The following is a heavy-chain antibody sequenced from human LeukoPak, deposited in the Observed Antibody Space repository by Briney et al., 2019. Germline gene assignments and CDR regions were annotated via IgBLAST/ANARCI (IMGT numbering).Heavy chain of an antibody. CDR2: IYYSGRT. CDR1: GGSISGSDYY. V-gene: IGHV4-39*07. J-gene: IGHJ4*02. Sequence: SETLSLTCTVSGGSISGSDYYWGWIRQPPGKGLEWIGSIYYSGRTFYNPSLKSRVAISVDTSKNQFSLNLISVTAADTAVYYCARDDGRGVVTPYWGQGTLVTVSS. CDR3: ARDDGRGVVTPY. D-gene: IGHD2-21*02.